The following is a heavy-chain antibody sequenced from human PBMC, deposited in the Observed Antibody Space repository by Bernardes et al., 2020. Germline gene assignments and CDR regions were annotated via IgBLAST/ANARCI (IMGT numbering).Heavy chain of an antibody. CDR3: ARGDSGSQELYSWFDP. CDR2: INQDGSAK. J-gene: IGHJ5*02. V-gene: IGHV3-7*01. Sequence: GGSLRLSCAASGFTFGSYWMSWVRQPPGKGLEWVACINQDGSAKHYVDSVKGRFNISRDNAKNSLYLQMDRLGAGDMARYYCARGDSGSQELYSWFDPWGTGTLEPVSS. D-gene: IGHD1-26*01. CDR1: GFTFGSYW.